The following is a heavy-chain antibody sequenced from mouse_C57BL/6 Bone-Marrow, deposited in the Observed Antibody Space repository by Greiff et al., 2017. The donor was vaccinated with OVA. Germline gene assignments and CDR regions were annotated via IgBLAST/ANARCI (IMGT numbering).Heavy chain of an antibody. J-gene: IGHJ2*01. V-gene: IGHV14-4*01. CDR1: GFNIKDDY. Sequence: VQLQQSGAELVRPGASVKLSCTASGFNIKDDYMHWVKQRPEQGLEWIGWIDPENGDTEYASKFQGKATITADTSSNTAYLQLSSLTSEDTAVYYCTTEVTTLYYFDYWGQGTTLTVSS. CDR2: IDPENGDT. CDR3: TTEVTTLYYFDY. D-gene: IGHD2-2*01.